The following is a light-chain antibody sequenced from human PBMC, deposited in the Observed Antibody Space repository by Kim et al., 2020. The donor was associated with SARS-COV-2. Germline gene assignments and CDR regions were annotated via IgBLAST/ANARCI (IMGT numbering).Light chain of an antibody. J-gene: IGLJ3*02. CDR3: SSYTSSSTWV. V-gene: IGLV2-14*04. Sequence: GQAFTISCTGTSSDVGGYNYVSWYQQHPGKAPKLMIYDVSKRPSGVSHRFSGSKSGNPASLTISGLQAADEADYYCSSYTSSSTWVFGGGTQLTVL. CDR2: DVS. CDR1: SSDVGGYNY.